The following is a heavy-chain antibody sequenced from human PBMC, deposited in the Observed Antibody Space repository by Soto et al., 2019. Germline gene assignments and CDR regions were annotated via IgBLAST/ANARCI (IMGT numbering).Heavy chain of an antibody. J-gene: IGHJ6*02. D-gene: IGHD6-25*01. CDR3: ARHSGSPYSPPPYYYGMDV. V-gene: IGHV4-39*01. CDR2: IYYRGST. Sequence: PETLSLTCTVSGGSISSYYWGWIRRPPGKGLEWIGSIYYRGSTYYNPSLQSRVTISVDTSKNQFSLKLSSVTAADTAVYYCARHSGSPYSPPPYYYGMDVWGQGTTVTVSS. CDR1: GGSISSYY.